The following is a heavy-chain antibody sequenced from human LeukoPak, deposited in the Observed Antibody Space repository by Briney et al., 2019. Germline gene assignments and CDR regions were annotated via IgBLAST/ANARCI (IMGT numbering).Heavy chain of an antibody. J-gene: IGHJ4*02. CDR3: ASGPVDTAMVLHYFDY. V-gene: IGHV4-31*03. CDR1: GGSISNGAHY. Sequence: SETLSLTCTFSGGSISNGAHYWGWIRQHPGKGLEWIGSIHNSGTTYSNPSLMSRVTISLDTSKNQFSLKLSSVTAADTAVYFCASGPVDTAMVLHYFDYWGQGTLVTVSS. D-gene: IGHD5-18*01. CDR2: IHNSGTT.